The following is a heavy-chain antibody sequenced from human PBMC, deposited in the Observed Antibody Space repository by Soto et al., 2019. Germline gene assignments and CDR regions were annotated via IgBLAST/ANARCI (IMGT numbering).Heavy chain of an antibody. V-gene: IGHV4-59*12. J-gene: IGHJ6*03. CDR1: GGSISSYY. CDR2: IYYSGST. CDR3: ARVSTVVDIRYYYYYMDV. D-gene: IGHD2-2*03. Sequence: SETLSLTCTVSGGSISSYYWSWIRQPPGKGLEWIGYIYYSGSTNYNPSLKSRVTISVDTSKNQFSLKLSSVTAADTAVYYCARVSTVVDIRYYYYYMDVWSKGTTVTLSS.